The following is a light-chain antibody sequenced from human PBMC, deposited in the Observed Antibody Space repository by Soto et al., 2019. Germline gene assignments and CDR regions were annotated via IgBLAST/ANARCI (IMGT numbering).Light chain of an antibody. CDR1: QSVSSTY. V-gene: IGKV3-20*01. CDR2: AAS. CDR3: RHYINSQWT. Sequence: EIVLTQSPGTLSLSPGERATLSCRPSQSVSSTYLDWYQQKPGQAPRLLIYAASSSATGIPVRFSGGESARVFTLTISRLEPEDFAVYYCRHYINSQWTIGQGTKLEIK. J-gene: IGKJ1*01.